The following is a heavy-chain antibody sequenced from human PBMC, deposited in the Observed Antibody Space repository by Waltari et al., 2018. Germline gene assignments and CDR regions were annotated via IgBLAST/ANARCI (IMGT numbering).Heavy chain of an antibody. CDR2: ISGSGGST. CDR3: AKDYYDYVWGSYRTNAFDI. V-gene: IGHV3-23*01. J-gene: IGHJ3*02. CDR1: GFTFSSYA. D-gene: IGHD3-16*02. Sequence: EVQLLESGGGLVQPGGSLRLSCAASGFTFSSYAMSWVRQAPGKGLEWVSAISGSGGSTYYADSVKGRFTISRDNSKNTLYLQMNSLRAEDTAVYYCAKDYYDYVWGSYRTNAFDIWGQGTMVTVSS.